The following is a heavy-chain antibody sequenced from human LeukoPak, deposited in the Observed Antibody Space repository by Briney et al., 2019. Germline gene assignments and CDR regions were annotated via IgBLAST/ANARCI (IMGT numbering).Heavy chain of an antibody. CDR1: GFIFSSYN. Sequence: GGSLRLSCAASGFIFSSYNMNWVRQAPGKGLEWVSSISSRSRDVYYADSVKGRFTISRDNTKSSLFLQMDSLRAEDTAVYYCASTIVTTVYPPGWYFDLWGRGTQVTVSS. CDR2: ISSRSRDV. D-gene: IGHD4-17*01. J-gene: IGHJ2*01. CDR3: ASTIVTTVYPPGWYFDL. V-gene: IGHV3-21*06.